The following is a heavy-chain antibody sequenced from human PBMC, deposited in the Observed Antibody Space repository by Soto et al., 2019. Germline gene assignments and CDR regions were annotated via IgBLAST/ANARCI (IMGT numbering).Heavy chain of an antibody. D-gene: IGHD1-1*01. CDR2: IIPIFGTA. J-gene: IGHJ6*02. V-gene: IGHV1-69*01. CDR3: VRSGMERRTYYSGMDV. CDR1: GGTFSSYA. Sequence: QVQLVQSGAEVKKPGSSVKVSCKASGGTFSSYAISWVRQAPGQGLECMEGIIPIFGTANYAQKFQGRVTITADESTSTAYMELISLRSEDTAVYYCVRSGMERRTYYSGMDVWGQGTTVTGSS.